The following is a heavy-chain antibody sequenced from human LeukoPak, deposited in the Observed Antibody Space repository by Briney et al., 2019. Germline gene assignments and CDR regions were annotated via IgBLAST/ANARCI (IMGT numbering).Heavy chain of an antibody. D-gene: IGHD3-22*01. CDR2: IRYDGSNK. CDR1: GFTFSSYG. CDR3: ARGSRNYYDSSGYYYY. J-gene: IGHJ4*02. Sequence: SGGSLRLSCAASGFTFSSYGMHWVRQAPGKGLEWVAFIRYDGSNKYYADSVKGRFTISRDNSKNTLYLQMGSLRAEDMAVYYCARGSRNYYDSSGYYYYWGQGTLVTVSS. V-gene: IGHV3-30*02.